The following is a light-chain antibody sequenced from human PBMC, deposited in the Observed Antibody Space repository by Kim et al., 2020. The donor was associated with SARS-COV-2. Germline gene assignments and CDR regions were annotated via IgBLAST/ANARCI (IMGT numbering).Light chain of an antibody. J-gene: IGKJ2*03. CDR1: QTVLYNSNNKNY. V-gene: IGKV4-1*01. CDR3: QQYYSTPPS. CDR2: WAS. Sequence: TLNWKSSQTVLYNSNNKNYLAWYQQKPGPAPKLLIYWASIRESGVSDRFSGSGSETDFTLSISILQAEDVAVYYCQQYYSTPPSFGQGTKLEI.